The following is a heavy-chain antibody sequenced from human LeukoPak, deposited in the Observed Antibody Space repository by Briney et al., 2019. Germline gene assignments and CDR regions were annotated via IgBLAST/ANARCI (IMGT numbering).Heavy chain of an antibody. CDR3: ARRGYDTDAFDI. D-gene: IGHD5-12*01. CDR2: ISYDGSNK. J-gene: IGHJ3*02. V-gene: IGHV3-30-3*01. CDR1: GFTFSSYA. Sequence: PGGSLRLSCAASGFTFSSYAMHWVRQAPGKGLEWVAVISYDGSNKYYADSVKGRFTISRDNAKNSLYLQMNSLRAEDTAVYYCARRGYDTDAFDIWGQGTMVTVSS.